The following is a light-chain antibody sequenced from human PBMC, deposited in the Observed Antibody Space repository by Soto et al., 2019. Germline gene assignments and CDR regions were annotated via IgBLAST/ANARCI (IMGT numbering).Light chain of an antibody. J-gene: IGKJ3*01. V-gene: IGKV2-28*01. CDR3: MQALQTPFT. CDR1: QSLLHSNGYNY. CDR2: LGC. Sequence: DIVMTQSPLSLPVTTGEPASISCRSSQSLLHSNGYNYLDWYLQKPVQSPQLLIYLGCNRASGVPDRFSGSGSGTDFTLKSSRVEAEEVGVYYCMQALQTPFTFGPGTKVDIK.